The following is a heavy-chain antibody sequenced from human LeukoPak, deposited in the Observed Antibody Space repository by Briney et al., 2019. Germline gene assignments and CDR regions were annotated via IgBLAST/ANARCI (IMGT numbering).Heavy chain of an antibody. Sequence: GGSLTLYCAASGFIFSHYYMHWLRQAPGKGLVWVSRIRSDVGNIGYADSVKGRFTISRDNAKNTLYLQMNSLRGEDTAVYYCVREYPDCGGDCLAYWGQGTLVTVSS. CDR1: GFIFSHYY. CDR2: IRSDVGNI. D-gene: IGHD2-21*02. V-gene: IGHV3-74*01. J-gene: IGHJ4*02. CDR3: VREYPDCGGDCLAY.